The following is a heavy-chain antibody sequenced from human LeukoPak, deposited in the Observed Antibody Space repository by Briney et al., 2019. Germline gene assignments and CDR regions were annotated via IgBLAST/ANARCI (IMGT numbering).Heavy chain of an antibody. CDR2: INHSGST. CDR1: GGSFSGYY. D-gene: IGHD5-18*01. V-gene: IGHV4-34*01. Sequence: SETLSLTCAAYGGSFSGYYWSWIRQPPGKGLEWIGEINHSGSTNYNPSLKSRVTISVDTSKNQFSLKLSSVTAADTAVYYCAREYSYGFFLRRWFDPWGQGTLVTVSS. J-gene: IGHJ5*02. CDR3: AREYSYGFFLRRWFDP.